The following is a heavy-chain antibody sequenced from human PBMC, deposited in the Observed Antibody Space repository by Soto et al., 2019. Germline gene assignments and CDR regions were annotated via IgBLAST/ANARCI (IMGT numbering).Heavy chain of an antibody. J-gene: IGHJ6*03. V-gene: IGHV1-3*01. D-gene: IGHD1-7*01. Sequence: QVQLVQSGAEVKKPGASVKVSCKASGYTFTTYAVHWVRQAPGQRLEWMGWINAGNGITKYSQNFQGRVTITTDTSASTAYMELSSLRSEDTAVYYCARDPRVHTGARFGYYYYYMDVWGKGTTVTVSS. CDR2: INAGNGIT. CDR1: GYTFTTYA. CDR3: ARDPRVHTGARFGYYYYYMDV.